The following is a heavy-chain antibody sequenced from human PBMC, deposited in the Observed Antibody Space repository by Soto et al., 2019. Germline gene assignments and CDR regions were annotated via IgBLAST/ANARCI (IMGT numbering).Heavy chain of an antibody. J-gene: IGHJ4*02. Sequence: GGSLRLSCAASGVTVSSNYMSWVRQAPGKGLEWVSVIYSGGSTYYADSVKGRFTISRDNSKNTLYLQMNSLRAEDTAVYYCARGYYYDSSGYFDYWGQGTLVTVSS. CDR2: IYSGGST. CDR1: GVTVSSNY. CDR3: ARGYYYDSSGYFDY. D-gene: IGHD3-22*01. V-gene: IGHV3-66*01.